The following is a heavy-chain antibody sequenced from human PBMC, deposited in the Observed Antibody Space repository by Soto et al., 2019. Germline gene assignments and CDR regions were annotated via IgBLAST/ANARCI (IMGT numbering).Heavy chain of an antibody. V-gene: IGHV3-11*01. D-gene: IGHD1-7*01. J-gene: IGHJ4*02. CDR3: ARHYWNLRAYYFDY. Sequence: PGGSLRLSCAASGFTFSDYYMSLIRQAPGKGLEWVSYISSSGITIYYADSVKGRFLISRDNAKNSLYLQMNSLRAEDTAVYYCARHYWNLRAYYFDYWGQGTMVTVSS. CDR2: ISSSGITI. CDR1: GFTFSDYY.